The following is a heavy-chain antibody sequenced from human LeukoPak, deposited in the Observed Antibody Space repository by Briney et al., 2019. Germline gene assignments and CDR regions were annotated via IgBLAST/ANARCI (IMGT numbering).Heavy chain of an antibody. CDR1: GFTFSSYW. CDR2: INSDGSST. Sequence: PGGSLRLSCAASGFTFSSYWMHWVRQAPGKGLVWVSRINSDGSSTSYADSVKGRFTISRDNAKNTLYLQMNSLRAEGTAVYYCARVMGSEEEGFDYWGQGTLVTVSS. CDR3: ARVMGSEEEGFDY. D-gene: IGHD1-26*01. V-gene: IGHV3-74*01. J-gene: IGHJ4*02.